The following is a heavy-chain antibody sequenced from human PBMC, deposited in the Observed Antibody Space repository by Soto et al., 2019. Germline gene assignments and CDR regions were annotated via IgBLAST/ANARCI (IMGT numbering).Heavy chain of an antibody. CDR1: GGSISYNSYD. Sequence: SETLSLTCSVSGGSISYNSYDWGWIRQPPGKGLEWIGGIFYTGTTYYSPSLKDRVTMSMDTSKNSFSVNLTSVTAADTAVYYCARDRYPGEPTGFDYWGQGTLVTVSS. CDR2: IFYTGTT. D-gene: IGHD3-10*01. CDR3: ARDRYPGEPTGFDY. V-gene: IGHV4-39*02. J-gene: IGHJ4*02.